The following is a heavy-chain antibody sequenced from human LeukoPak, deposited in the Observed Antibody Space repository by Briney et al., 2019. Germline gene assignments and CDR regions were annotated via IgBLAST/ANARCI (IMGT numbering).Heavy chain of an antibody. Sequence: GGSLRLSCAASGFTFSYYDMNWVRQAPGRGREWISYISSSGNTIYYTDSVKGRFTISRDNDQNSLYLQMNGLRAEDTAVYYCARYTSSWNYYFDYWGQGTLVTVSS. CDR2: ISSSGNTI. J-gene: IGHJ4*02. D-gene: IGHD6-13*01. CDR1: GFTFSYYD. V-gene: IGHV3-48*03. CDR3: ARYTSSWNYYFDY.